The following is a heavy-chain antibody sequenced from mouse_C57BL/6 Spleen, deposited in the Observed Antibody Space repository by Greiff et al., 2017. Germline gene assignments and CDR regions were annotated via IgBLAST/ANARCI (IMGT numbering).Heavy chain of an antibody. J-gene: IGHJ1*03. D-gene: IGHD4-1*01. CDR3: ARANWDEGYFDV. CDR1: GYTFTSYW. CDR2: IHPNSGST. Sequence: VQLQQPGAELVKPGASVKLSCKASGYTFTSYWLHWVKQRPGQGLEWIGMIHPNSGSTNYNEKFKSKATLTVDKSSSTAYMQLSSLTSEDSAVYYCARANWDEGYFDVWGTGTTVTVSS. V-gene: IGHV1-64*01.